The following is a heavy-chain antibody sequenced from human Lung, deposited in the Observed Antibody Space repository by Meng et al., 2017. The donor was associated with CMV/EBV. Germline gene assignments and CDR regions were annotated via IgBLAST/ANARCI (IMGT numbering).Heavy chain of an antibody. Sequence: SETLSLTCTVSGGSISSSSYYWGWIRQPPGKGLEWIGSIYYSGSTYYNPSLKSRVTISVDTSKNQFSLKLSSVTAADTAVYYCARVRQESFIVGATAFDYWGQGTRVTGAS. V-gene: IGHV4-39*07. CDR3: ARVRQESFIVGATAFDY. CDR2: IYYSGST. J-gene: IGHJ4*02. D-gene: IGHD1-26*01. CDR1: GGSISSSSYY.